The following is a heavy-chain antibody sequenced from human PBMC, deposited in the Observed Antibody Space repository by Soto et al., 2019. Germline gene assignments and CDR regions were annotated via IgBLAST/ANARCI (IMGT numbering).Heavy chain of an antibody. Sequence: TSETLSLTCTVSGGSISSGGYYWSWIRQHPGKGLEWIGYIYYSGSTYYNPSLKSRVTISVDTSKNQFSLKLSSVTAADTAVYYCARKHNGGGPPTDWGQGTLVTVSS. J-gene: IGHJ4*02. CDR1: GGSISSGGYY. CDR2: IYYSGST. D-gene: IGHD2-8*01. V-gene: IGHV4-31*03. CDR3: ARKHNGGGPPTD.